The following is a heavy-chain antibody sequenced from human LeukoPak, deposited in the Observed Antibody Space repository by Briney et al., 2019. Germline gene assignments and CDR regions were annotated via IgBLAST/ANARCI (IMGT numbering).Heavy chain of an antibody. Sequence: GGSLRLSCAASGFTFSSYRMNWVRQAPGKGLEWVSYISSSGSTIYYADSVKGRFTISRDNAKNSLYLQMNSLRAEDTAVYYCAGSAYVDIVATSDYWGQGTLVTVSS. CDR2: ISSSGSTI. D-gene: IGHD5-12*01. CDR1: GFTFSSYR. CDR3: AGSAYVDIVATSDY. J-gene: IGHJ4*02. V-gene: IGHV3-48*04.